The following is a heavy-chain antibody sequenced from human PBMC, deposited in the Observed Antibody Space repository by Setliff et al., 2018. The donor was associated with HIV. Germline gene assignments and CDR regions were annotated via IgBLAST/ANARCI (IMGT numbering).Heavy chain of an antibody. J-gene: IGHJ4*02. CDR3: ARVQVGGYNFYFDY. CDR1: GGSVSSTSNY. D-gene: IGHD5-12*01. V-gene: IGHV4-39*01. Sequence: PSETLSLTCSVSGGSVSSTSNYWGWIRQPPGKGLEWIGSIYYSGSTYYNPSLKSRVTIAVDTSKNQFSLKLSSVTAADTAVYYCARVQVGGYNFYFDYWGQGTLVTVSS. CDR2: IYYSGST.